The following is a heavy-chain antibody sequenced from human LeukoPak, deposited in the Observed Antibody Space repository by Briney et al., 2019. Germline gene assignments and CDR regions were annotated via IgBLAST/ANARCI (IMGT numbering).Heavy chain of an antibody. Sequence: ASVKVSCKASGYTFTNYYMHWVRQAPGQGLEWMGIINPSGGTTSYAQKFQGRVTMTRDTSTSTVYMELSSLRSEDTAVYYCARDLYSSRTNDAFVIWGQGTMVTVSS. CDR2: INPSGGTT. D-gene: IGHD6-13*01. V-gene: IGHV1-46*01. CDR1: GYTFTNYY. CDR3: ARDLYSSRTNDAFVI. J-gene: IGHJ3*02.